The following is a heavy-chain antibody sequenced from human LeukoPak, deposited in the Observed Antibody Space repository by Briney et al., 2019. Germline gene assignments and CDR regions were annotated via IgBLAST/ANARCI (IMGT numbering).Heavy chain of an antibody. CDR3: ARLIAAAGIISSDY. J-gene: IGHJ4*02. V-gene: IGHV1-8*01. CDR1: GYTFTSYD. D-gene: IGHD6-13*01. Sequence: ASVKVSCKASGYTFTSYDINWVRQATGQGLEWMGWMNPNSGNTSYAQKFQGRVTMTRNTSISTAYMELSSLRSEDTAVYYCARLIAAAGIISSDYWGQGTLVTVSS. CDR2: MNPNSGNT.